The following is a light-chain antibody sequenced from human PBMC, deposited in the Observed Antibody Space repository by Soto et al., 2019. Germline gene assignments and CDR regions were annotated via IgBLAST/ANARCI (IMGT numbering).Light chain of an antibody. CDR1: QSVSSY. CDR3: QQRSDWPLT. J-gene: IGKJ4*01. CDR2: DAS. V-gene: IGKV3-11*01. Sequence: EIVLTQSPATLSLSPGERATLSCRASQSVSSYLAWYQQKPGQAPRLLIYDASNRATGIPARFIGSGSATDFTLTISSLEPEDFAVYYCQQRSDWPLTFGGGTKVDI.